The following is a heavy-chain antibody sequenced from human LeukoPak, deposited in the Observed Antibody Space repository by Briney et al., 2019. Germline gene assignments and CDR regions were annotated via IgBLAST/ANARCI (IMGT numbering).Heavy chain of an antibody. D-gene: IGHD3-22*01. CDR1: GGSITNHY. CDR3: AREGFYDSSFRHSV. CDR2: IYYSGST. V-gene: IGHV4-59*11. J-gene: IGHJ4*02. Sequence: SETLSLTCTVSGGSITNHYYNWIRQPPGKGLEWIGYIYYSGSTNYNPSLKSRVTISLDTSKNQFSLKLSSVTAADTAVYYCAREGFYDSSFRHSVWSPGTLVTVSS.